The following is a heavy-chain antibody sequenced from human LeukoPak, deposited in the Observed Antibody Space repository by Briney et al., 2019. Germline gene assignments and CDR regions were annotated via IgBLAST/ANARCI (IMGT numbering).Heavy chain of an antibody. J-gene: IGHJ6*03. CDR1: GYSISSGYS. CDR3: ARREDYMDV. CDR2: IYHTGTT. Sequence: PAETLSLTCDVSGYSISSGYSWGWIRQPPGKGLEWIGSIYHTGTTYYNPSLKGRLTISVDTSKNQFSLKMTSVTAADTAVYYCARREDYMDVWGKGTAVTVSS. V-gene: IGHV4-38-2*01.